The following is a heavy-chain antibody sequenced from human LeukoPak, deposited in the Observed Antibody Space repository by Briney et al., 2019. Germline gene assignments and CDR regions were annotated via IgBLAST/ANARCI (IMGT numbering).Heavy chain of an antibody. CDR3: AGEFGYNSGWFLDY. D-gene: IGHD6-19*01. CDR2: IYYFGST. Sequence: SETLSLTCSVSGGSMSGYYWSWIRQPPGKGLEWIGYIYYFGSTNYNPSLKSRVTISVDASKKQFSLKLSSVTAADTAVYYCAGEFGYNSGWFLDYWGQGTLVTVSS. V-gene: IGHV4-59*01. J-gene: IGHJ4*02. CDR1: GGSMSGYY.